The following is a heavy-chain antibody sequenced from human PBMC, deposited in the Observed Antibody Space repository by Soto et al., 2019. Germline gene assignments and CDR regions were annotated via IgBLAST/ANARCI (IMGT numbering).Heavy chain of an antibody. D-gene: IGHD2-8*01. CDR1: GFTFSTYG. V-gene: IGHV3-23*01. Sequence: EVQLLESGGGLVQPGGSLRLSCAASGFTFSTYGMSWVRQAPGKGLEWVSTITTSGGNTYYADSVQGRFTISRDNSKNTLYLQMNSLRAEDTAVYYCAGRYCTNGVCYTNYYYYIDVWGKGTTVTVSS. CDR3: AGRYCTNGVCYTNYYYYIDV. J-gene: IGHJ6*03. CDR2: ITTSGGNT.